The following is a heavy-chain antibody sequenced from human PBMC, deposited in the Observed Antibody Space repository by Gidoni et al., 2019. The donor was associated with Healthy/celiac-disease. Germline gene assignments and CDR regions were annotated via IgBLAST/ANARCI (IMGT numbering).Heavy chain of an antibody. CDR3: ARDLTYYYDSSGYGGFDP. D-gene: IGHD3-22*01. J-gene: IGHJ5*02. CDR1: GFTFRSYS. V-gene: IGHV3-48*02. CDR2: ISSSSSTI. Sequence: EVQLVESGGGLVQPGGSLRLSCAASGFTFRSYSMNWVRQAPGKGLEWVSYISSSSSTIYYADSVKGRFTISRDNAKNSRYLQMNSLRDEDTAVYYCARDLTYYYDSSGYGGFDPWGQGTLVTVSS.